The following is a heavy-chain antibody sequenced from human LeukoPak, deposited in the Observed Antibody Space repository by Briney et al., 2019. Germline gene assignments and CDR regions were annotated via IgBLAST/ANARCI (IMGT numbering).Heavy chain of an antibody. CDR2: ISTGGTI. Sequence: PGGSLRLSCAASGFTFSSYEMNWVRQAPGKGLEWISYISTGGTIYYADSVKGRFTISRDSAKNSLYLQMNSLGAEDTAVYYCARGSWHSGYCFDYWGQGTLVTVSS. J-gene: IGHJ4*02. D-gene: IGHD3-22*01. CDR1: GFTFSSYE. CDR3: ARGSWHSGYCFDY. V-gene: IGHV3-48*03.